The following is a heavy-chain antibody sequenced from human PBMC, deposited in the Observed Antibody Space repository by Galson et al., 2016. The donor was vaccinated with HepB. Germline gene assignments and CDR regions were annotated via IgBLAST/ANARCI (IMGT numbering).Heavy chain of an antibody. CDR3: VRLKSMSHRFLGLPRNQRGFNYGSLVFDL. J-gene: IGHJ5*02. CDR2: IKQDGSEK. Sequence: SLRLSCASSGFTFGGFWMSWVRQAPGKGLQWVATIKQDGSEKYYVDSVRGRFTISRDNPKSSLYVQMNGLRVEDTAVYYCVRLKSMSHRFLGLPRNQRGFNYGSLVFDLWGQGMLVTVSS. CDR1: GFTFGGFW. D-gene: IGHD5-18*01. V-gene: IGHV3-7*03.